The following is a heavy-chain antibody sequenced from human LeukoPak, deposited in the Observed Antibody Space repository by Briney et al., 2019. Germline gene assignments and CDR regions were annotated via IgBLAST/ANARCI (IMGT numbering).Heavy chain of an antibody. CDR1: GHSISSGSS. J-gene: IGHJ4*02. Sequence: SETVSLTCTVSGHSISSGSSWGWIRQPPGKRLEWIGNIRHFGSTHYNPSLNDRVTISVDKSKNEFSLRLTSVTAADTAVYYCAKSDYGTTVWYFNSWGQGTLVTVSS. CDR3: AKSDYGTTVWYFNS. V-gene: IGHV4-38-2*02. CDR2: IRHFGST. D-gene: IGHD4-17*01.